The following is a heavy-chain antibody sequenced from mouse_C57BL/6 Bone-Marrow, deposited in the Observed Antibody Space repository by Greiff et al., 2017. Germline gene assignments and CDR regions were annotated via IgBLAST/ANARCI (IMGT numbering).Heavy chain of an antibody. CDR2: IYPRSGNT. CDR1: GYTFTSYG. Sequence: VQLQQSGAELARPGASVKLSCKASGYTFTSYGISWVKQRTGQGLEWIGEIYPRSGNTSYNEKFKGKATLTADKSSSTAYMELRSLTSEDSAVYFCAANWNYWSQGATLTVSS. CDR3: AANWNY. D-gene: IGHD4-1*01. V-gene: IGHV1-81*01. J-gene: IGHJ2*01.